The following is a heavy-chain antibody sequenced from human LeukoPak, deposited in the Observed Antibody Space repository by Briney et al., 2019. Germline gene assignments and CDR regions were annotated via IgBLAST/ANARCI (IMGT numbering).Heavy chain of an antibody. CDR3: ARDLAYCGGDCYKTPDYYYYYGMDV. J-gene: IGHJ6*02. Sequence: GASVKVSCKASGGTFSSYAISWVRQAPGQGLEWMGGIIPIFGTTNYAQKFQGRVTITADESTSTAYMELSSLRSEDTAVYYCARDLAYCGGDCYKTPDYYYYYGMDVWGQGTTVTVSS. D-gene: IGHD2-21*02. CDR1: GGTFSSYA. V-gene: IGHV1-69*13. CDR2: IIPIFGTT.